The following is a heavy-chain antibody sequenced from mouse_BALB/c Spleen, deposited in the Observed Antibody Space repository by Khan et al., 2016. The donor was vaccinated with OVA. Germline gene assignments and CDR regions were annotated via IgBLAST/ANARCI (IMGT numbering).Heavy chain of an antibody. CDR2: MIYSGNT. D-gene: IGHD2-14*01. V-gene: IGHV3-8*02. CDR3: ARSTYRYAFAY. J-gene: IGHJ3*01. Sequence: EVQLQESGPSLVKPSQTLSLTCSVTGDSITSGYWSWIRKFPGNKLEYMGYMIYSGNTYYNPSLKSRLSITRHTSKNQYYLQLNSVTTEATATYYCARSTYRYAFAYWGQGTLVTVSA. CDR1: GDSITSGY.